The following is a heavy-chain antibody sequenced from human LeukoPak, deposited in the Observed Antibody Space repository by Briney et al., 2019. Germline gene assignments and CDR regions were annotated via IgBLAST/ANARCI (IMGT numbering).Heavy chain of an antibody. D-gene: IGHD3-10*01. CDR3: GTPPPFTMVGGVILYYFHY. J-gene: IGHJ4*02. Sequence: SETLSLTCTVSGYSISSGYYWGWIRQPPGKGLEWIGSIYHSGSTYYNPSLKSRVTISVDTSKNQFSLKLSSVTAADTAVYYCGTPPPFTMVGGVILYYFHYGGREPRVTASS. CDR1: GYSISSGYY. V-gene: IGHV4-38-2*02. CDR2: IYHSGST.